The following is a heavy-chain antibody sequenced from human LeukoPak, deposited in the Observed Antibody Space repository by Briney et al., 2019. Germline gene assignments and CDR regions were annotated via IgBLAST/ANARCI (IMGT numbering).Heavy chain of an antibody. Sequence: GGSLRLSCAASGFSFSTYIMNWVRQAPGKGLEWVSSISSSSVYIDYADSLKGRFTISRDNAKNSLYLQMNSLRVEDTALYYCARRAPSHDFDDWGQGTLVTVSS. CDR3: ARRAPSHDFDD. CDR1: GFSFSTYI. J-gene: IGHJ4*02. V-gene: IGHV3-21*01. CDR2: ISSSSVYI.